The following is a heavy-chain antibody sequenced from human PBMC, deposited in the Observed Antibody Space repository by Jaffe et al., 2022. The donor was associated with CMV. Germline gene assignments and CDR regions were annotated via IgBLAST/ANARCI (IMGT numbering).Heavy chain of an antibody. CDR1: GFTFSSYA. CDR3: AKDQPKLTGEVFYYYYYMDV. D-gene: IGHD7-27*01. CDR2: ISGSGGST. Sequence: EVQLVESGGGLVQPGGSLRLSCAASGFTFSSYAMSWVRQAPGKGLEWVSAISGSGGSTYYADSVKGRFTISRDNSKNTLYLQMNSLRAEDTAVYYCAKDQPKLTGEVFYYYYYMDVWGKGTTVTVSS. V-gene: IGHV3-23*04. J-gene: IGHJ6*03.